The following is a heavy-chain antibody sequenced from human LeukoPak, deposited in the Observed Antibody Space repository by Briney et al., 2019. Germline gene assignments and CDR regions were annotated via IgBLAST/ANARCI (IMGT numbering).Heavy chain of an antibody. J-gene: IGHJ4*02. CDR2: IYHSGST. CDR3: ARFNSFLTVT. CDR1: GGSISSYY. Sequence: SETLSLTCTVSGGSISSYYWSWIRQPPGKGLEWIGYIYHSGSTYYNPSLKSRVTISVDRSKNQFSLKLSSVTAADTAVYYCARFNSFLTVTWGQGTLVTVSS. D-gene: IGHD4-11*01. V-gene: IGHV4-59*04.